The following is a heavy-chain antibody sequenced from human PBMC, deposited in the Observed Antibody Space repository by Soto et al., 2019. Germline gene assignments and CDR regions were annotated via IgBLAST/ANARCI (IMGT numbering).Heavy chain of an antibody. CDR2: IIPIFGTA. J-gene: IGHJ4*02. Sequence: SVKVSCKASRGTFSSYAISWVRQAPGQGLEWMGGIIPIFGTANYAQKFQGRVTITADESTSTAYMELSSLRSEDTAVYYCARGEDLAAAGTISFDYWGQGTLVTVS. CDR3: ARGEDLAAAGTISFDY. V-gene: IGHV1-69*13. D-gene: IGHD6-13*01. CDR1: RGTFSSYA.